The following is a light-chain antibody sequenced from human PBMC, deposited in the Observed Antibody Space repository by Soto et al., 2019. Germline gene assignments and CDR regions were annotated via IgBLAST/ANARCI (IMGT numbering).Light chain of an antibody. V-gene: IGKV1-5*03. CDR2: KAS. CDR1: QSISSW. CDR3: QQYNSYPWT. Sequence: DIQMTQSPSTLSASVGDRVTITCRASQSISSWLDWYQQKPGKAPKVLIYKASSLESGVPSRFSGSGSGTEFTLTISSLQPDDFATYYCQQYNSYPWTFGQGTKVEI. J-gene: IGKJ1*01.